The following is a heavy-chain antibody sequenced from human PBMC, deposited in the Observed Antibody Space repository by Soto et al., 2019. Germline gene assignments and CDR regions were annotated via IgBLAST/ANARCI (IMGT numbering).Heavy chain of an antibody. Sequence: EVQLVESGGGLVQPGGSLKLSCAASGFTFSGSAMHWVRQASGKGLEWVGRIRSKANSYATAYAASVKGRFTISRDDSKNTAYLQMNSLKTEDTAVYYCTSQPHSSWNGMDVWGQGTTVTVSS. CDR3: TSQPHSSWNGMDV. J-gene: IGHJ6*02. V-gene: IGHV3-73*02. D-gene: IGHD6-13*01. CDR1: GFTFSGSA. CDR2: IRSKANSYAT.